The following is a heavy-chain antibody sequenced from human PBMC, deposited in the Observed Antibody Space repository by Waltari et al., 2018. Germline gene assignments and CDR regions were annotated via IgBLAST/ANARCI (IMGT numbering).Heavy chain of an antibody. V-gene: IGHV4-30-2*01. CDR1: GGSISSGGYF. D-gene: IGHD5-18*01. CDR3: ARGGFGGYSYGTFDY. Sequence: QVQLQESGPGLVKPSQTLSLTCTVSGGSISSGGYFWSWIRQHPGKGLEWIGYIYHSGSTYYNPSLKSRVTISVDRSKNQFSLKLSSVTAADTAVYYCARGGFGGYSYGTFDYWGQGTLVTVSS. CDR2: IYHSGST. J-gene: IGHJ4*02.